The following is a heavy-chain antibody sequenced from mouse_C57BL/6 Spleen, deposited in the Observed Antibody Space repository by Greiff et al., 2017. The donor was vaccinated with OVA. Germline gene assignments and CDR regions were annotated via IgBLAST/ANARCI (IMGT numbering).Heavy chain of an antibody. Sequence: DVKLQESGGGLVQPKGSLKLSCAASGFTFNTYAMHWVRQAPGKGLEWVARIRSKSSNYATYYADSVKDRFTISRDDSQSMLYLQMNNLKTEDTAMYYCGGGGGPLYARDYGGQGTSVTVSS. CDR1: GFTFNTYA. V-gene: IGHV10-3*01. CDR2: IRSKSSNYAT. CDR3: GGGGGPLYARDY. J-gene: IGHJ4*01.